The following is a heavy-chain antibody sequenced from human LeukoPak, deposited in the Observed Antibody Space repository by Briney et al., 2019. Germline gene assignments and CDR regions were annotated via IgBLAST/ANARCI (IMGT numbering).Heavy chain of an antibody. CDR3: ARDRYYYDSSGYADAFDI. CDR2: IFYSGST. J-gene: IGHJ3*02. Sequence: SETLSLTCTVSGGSISSVGYYWTWIRQHPGKGLGGIGYIFYSGSTYYNPSLKSRVTISVDTSKNQFSLKLSSVTAADTAVYYCARDRYYYDSSGYADAFDIWGQGTMVTVSS. V-gene: IGHV4-31*03. CDR1: GGSISSVGYY. D-gene: IGHD3-22*01.